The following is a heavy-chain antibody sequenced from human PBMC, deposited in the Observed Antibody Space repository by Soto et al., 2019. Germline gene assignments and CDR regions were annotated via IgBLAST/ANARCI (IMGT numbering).Heavy chain of an antibody. Sequence: PGGSLRLSCAASGFTFSSSAMSWVRQAPGKGLEWVSAISGNGANTYYPDSVKGRFTISRDNSKNTLYLQMNSLRVEDTAVYYCAKRSIYGGPDYWGQGALVTVSS. CDR1: GFTFSSSA. D-gene: IGHD4-17*01. V-gene: IGHV3-23*01. J-gene: IGHJ4*02. CDR3: AKRSIYGGPDY. CDR2: ISGNGANT.